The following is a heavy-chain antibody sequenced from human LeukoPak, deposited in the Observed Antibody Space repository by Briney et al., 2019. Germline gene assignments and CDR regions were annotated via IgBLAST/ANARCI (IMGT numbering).Heavy chain of an antibody. D-gene: IGHD1-26*01. Sequence: SETLSLTCAVYGGSFSGYYWGWIRQPPGKGLEWIGEINHSGSTNYNPSLKSRVTISVDTSKNQFSLELSSVTAADTAVYYCARSTWGATGEYWGQGTLVTVSS. CDR1: GGSFSGYY. J-gene: IGHJ4*02. V-gene: IGHV4-34*01. CDR2: INHSGST. CDR3: ARSTWGATGEY.